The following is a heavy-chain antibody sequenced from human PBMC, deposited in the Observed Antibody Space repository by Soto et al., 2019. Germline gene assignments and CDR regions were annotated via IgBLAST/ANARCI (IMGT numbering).Heavy chain of an antibody. Sequence: QVQLVQSGAEVKKPGSSVKVSCKASGGTFSSYAISWGRQAPGQGLEWMGGIIPIFGTANYAQKFQGRVTITADESTSTGYMELSSLRSEDTAVYYCARESRYCSGGSCYFLPGIDYWGQGTLVTVSS. V-gene: IGHV1-69*12. CDR1: GGTFSSYA. J-gene: IGHJ4*02. D-gene: IGHD2-15*01. CDR2: IIPIFGTA. CDR3: ARESRYCSGGSCYFLPGIDY.